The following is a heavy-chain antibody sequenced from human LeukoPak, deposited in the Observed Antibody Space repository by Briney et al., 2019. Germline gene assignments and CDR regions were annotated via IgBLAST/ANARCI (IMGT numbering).Heavy chain of an antibody. CDR3: AREGRMGTADAFDV. CDR1: GFTFNNYE. CDR2: VGIAGDT. Sequence: GGSLRLSCAASGFTFNNYEMHWVRQTAGKGLEWVSAVGIAGDTFYAGSVKGRFSISRDNAESSLFLQMNSLRAGDMAVYYRAREGRMGTADAFDVWGQGTMVTVSS. D-gene: IGHD1-14*01. V-gene: IGHV3-13*01. J-gene: IGHJ3*01.